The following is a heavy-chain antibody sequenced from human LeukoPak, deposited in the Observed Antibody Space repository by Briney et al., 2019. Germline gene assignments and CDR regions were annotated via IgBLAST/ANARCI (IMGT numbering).Heavy chain of an antibody. J-gene: IGHJ4*02. D-gene: IGHD1-26*01. CDR3: ARDLATWYFDY. Sequence: GASVKVSCKASGYTFNSYHVSWVRQAPGQGLEWMGWINTYDGNTNYAQNFQGRVAMTTDTSTSTAYMELRSLRSDDTAVYYCARDLATWYFDYWGQGTLVTVSS. CDR1: GYTFNSYH. CDR2: INTYDGNT. V-gene: IGHV1-18*01.